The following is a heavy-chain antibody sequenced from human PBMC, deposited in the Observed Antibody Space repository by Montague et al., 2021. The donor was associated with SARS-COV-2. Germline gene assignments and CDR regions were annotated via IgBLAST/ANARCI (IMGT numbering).Heavy chain of an antibody. D-gene: IGHD1/OR15-1a*01. J-gene: IGHJ3*01. Sequence: SETLSLTCSVSGDSISRSHYFWAWIRQPPGMGLEWMGSIYFTRKTYYHPSLKSRVTISIDTSKNHFSLRLSSVTAADSAVFYCARWGLNNAFDLWGLGTMITISS. CDR1: GDSISRSHYF. V-gene: IGHV4-39*02. CDR2: IYFTRKT. CDR3: ARWGLNNAFDL.